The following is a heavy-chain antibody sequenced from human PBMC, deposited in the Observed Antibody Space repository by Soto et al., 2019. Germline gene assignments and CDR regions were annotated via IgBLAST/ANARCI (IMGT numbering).Heavy chain of an antibody. CDR3: ARIIFVFQAEDGIRDYVPVSAFLLNRSSDL. D-gene: IGHD3-16*01. CDR2: INPSGGST. Sequence: GHEWMGIINPSGGSTSYAQKFQGRVTMTRDTSTSTVYMELSSLRSEDTAVYYCARIIFVFQAEDGIRDYVPVSAFLLNRSSDL. V-gene: IGHV1-46*01. J-gene: IGHJ2*01.